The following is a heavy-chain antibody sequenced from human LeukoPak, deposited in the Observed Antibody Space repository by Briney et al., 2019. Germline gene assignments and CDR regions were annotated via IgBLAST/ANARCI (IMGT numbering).Heavy chain of an antibody. D-gene: IGHD6-19*01. J-gene: IGHJ4*02. CDR2: ISSSSSYI. V-gene: IGHV3-21*01. Sequence: PGGSLRLSCAVSGFTFSSYGVNWVRQAPGKGLEWVSSISSSSSYIFYADSVKGRFTISRDNAKNSLYLQMNSLRAEDTAVYYCARAEGTGFFDYWGQGTLVTVSS. CDR1: GFTFSSYG. CDR3: ARAEGTGFFDY.